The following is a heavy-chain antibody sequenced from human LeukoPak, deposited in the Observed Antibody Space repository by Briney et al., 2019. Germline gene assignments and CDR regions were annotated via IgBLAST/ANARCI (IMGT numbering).Heavy chain of an antibody. CDR1: GFTFSSYA. J-gene: IGHJ4*02. V-gene: IGHV3-23*01. CDR2: ITGSGGNT. CDR3: AKTMTPRSTFDF. Sequence: GGSLRLSCAASGFTFSSYAMSWVRQAPGKGLEWVSVITGSGGNTYYADSVKGRFTISRDNSKNTLYLQMNSLSAEDTALYYCAKTMTPRSTFDFWGQGTLVTVSS.